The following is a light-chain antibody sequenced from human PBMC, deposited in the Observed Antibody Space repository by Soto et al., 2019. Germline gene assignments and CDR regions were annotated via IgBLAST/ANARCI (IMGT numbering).Light chain of an antibody. CDR1: KTISNY. Sequence: DIQGTQSPSSLSASVGDRVTIPCRASKTISNYLNWYQQKPGKAPKLLIYGASTLQSGVPSRFSGSGSGTDFTLTIISLQPEDFATYYCQQGYGTPRTFGQGTKVEI. CDR2: GAS. CDR3: QQGYGTPRT. J-gene: IGKJ2*01. V-gene: IGKV1-39*01.